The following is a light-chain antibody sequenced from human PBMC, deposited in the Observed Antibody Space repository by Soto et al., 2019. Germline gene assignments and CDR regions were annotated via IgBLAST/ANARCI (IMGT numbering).Light chain of an antibody. CDR3: QQYNSYSPIT. CDR2: KAS. J-gene: IGKJ5*01. Sequence: DIQMTQSPSTLSASVGDRVTITCRASQSISSWLAWYQQKPGKAPKLLIYKASSLESGVPSRFSGSGSGTXXXXXXXXLQPDDFATYYCQQYNSYSPITFGQGTRLEIK. V-gene: IGKV1-5*03. CDR1: QSISSW.